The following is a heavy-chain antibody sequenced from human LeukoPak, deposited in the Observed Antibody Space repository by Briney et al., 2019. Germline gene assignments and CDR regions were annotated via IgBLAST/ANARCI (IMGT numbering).Heavy chain of an antibody. V-gene: IGHV4-39*01. CDR3: ARHEDDYDSSGYQPKDAFDI. J-gene: IGHJ3*02. D-gene: IGHD3-22*01. CDR2: IYYSGST. CDR1: GGSISSSSYY. Sequence: SETLSLTCTVSGGSISSSSYYWGWIRQPPGKGLEWIGSIYYSGSTYYNPSLKSRVTISAHTSKTQFSLRLTSVTAADTAVYHCARHEDDYDSSGYQPKDAFDIWGQGTMVTVSS.